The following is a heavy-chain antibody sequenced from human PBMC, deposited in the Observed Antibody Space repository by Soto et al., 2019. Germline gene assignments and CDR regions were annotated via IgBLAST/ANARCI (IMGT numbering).Heavy chain of an antibody. CDR1: GGTFSSYA. CDR2: IIPIFGTA. J-gene: IGHJ3*02. V-gene: IGHV1-69*06. D-gene: IGHD2-2*01. CDR3: AIESECSSTSCFFEDAFDI. Sequence: QVQLVQSGAEVKKPGSSVKVSCKASGGTFSSYAISWVRQAPGQGLEWMGGIIPIFGTANYAQKFQGRVTITADKSTSTAYMELSSLRSEDTAVYYCAIESECSSTSCFFEDAFDIWGQGTMVTVSS.